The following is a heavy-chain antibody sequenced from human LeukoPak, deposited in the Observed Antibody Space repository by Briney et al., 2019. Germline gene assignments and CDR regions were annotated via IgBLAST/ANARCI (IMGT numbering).Heavy chain of an antibody. V-gene: IGHV1-2*02. CDR3: ARVPSLRFLEWPPFDP. Sequence: GASVKVSCKASGYTFTGYYMHWVRQAPGQGPEWMGWINPNSGGTNYAQRFQGRVNMTRDMSIRTAYMELSRLRSDDTAVYYCARVPSLRFLEWPPFDPWGQGTLVTVSS. J-gene: IGHJ5*02. CDR2: INPNSGGT. D-gene: IGHD3-3*01. CDR1: GYTFTGYY.